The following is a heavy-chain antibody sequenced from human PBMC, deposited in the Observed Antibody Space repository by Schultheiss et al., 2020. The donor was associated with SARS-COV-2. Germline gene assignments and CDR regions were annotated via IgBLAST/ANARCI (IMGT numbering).Heavy chain of an antibody. CDR1: GFTFSNAW. D-gene: IGHD3-3*01. CDR3: KGYYPYYFDY. V-gene: IGHV3-23*01. CDR2: ISGSGGST. Sequence: GGSLRLSCAASGFTFSNAWMSWVRQAPGKGLVWVSAISGSGGSTYYADSVKGRFTISRDNSKNTLYLQMNSLRAEDTAVYYCKGYYPYYFDYWGQGTLVTVSS. J-gene: IGHJ4*02.